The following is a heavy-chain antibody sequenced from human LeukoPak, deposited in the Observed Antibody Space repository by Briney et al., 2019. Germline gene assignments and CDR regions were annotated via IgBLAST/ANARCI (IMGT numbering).Heavy chain of an antibody. J-gene: IGHJ4*02. CDR1: GGSISSGDYY. D-gene: IGHD3-10*01. CDR2: IYYSGST. CDR3: ARAPRPTMATGDY. V-gene: IGHV4-30-4*08. Sequence: PSETLSLTCTVSGGSISSGDYYWSWIRQPPGKGLEWIGYIYYSGSTYYNPPLKSRVTISVDTSKNQFSLKLSSVTAADTAVYYCARAPRPTMATGDYWGQGTLVTVSS.